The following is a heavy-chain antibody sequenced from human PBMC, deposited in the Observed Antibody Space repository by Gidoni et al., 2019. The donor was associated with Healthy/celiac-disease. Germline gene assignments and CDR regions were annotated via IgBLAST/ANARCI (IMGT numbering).Heavy chain of an antibody. V-gene: IGHV4-34*01. D-gene: IGHD2-2*02. CDR2: INHSGST. CDR3: ARGGLGYMGGRGNWFDP. J-gene: IGHJ5*02. Sequence: QVQLQQWGAGLLKPSETLSLPCAVYGGSFSGYYWSWIRQPPGKGLEWIGEINHSGSTNYNPSLKSRVTISVDTSKNQFSLKLSSVTAADTAVYYCARGGLGYMGGRGNWFDPWGQGTLVTVSS. CDR1: GGSFSGYY.